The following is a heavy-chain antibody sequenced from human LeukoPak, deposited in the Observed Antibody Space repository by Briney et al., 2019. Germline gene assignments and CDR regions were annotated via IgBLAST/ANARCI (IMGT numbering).Heavy chain of an antibody. Sequence: SETLSLTCAVSGGSISSRNWWSRVRQPPGKGLDWIGEIYHSGSTNYNPSLKSRVTISVDKSKNQFSLKLSSVTAADAAVYYCARRRAEGGSNGHYNWFDPWGQGILVTVSS. D-gene: IGHD6-13*01. CDR3: ARRRAEGGSNGHYNWFDP. J-gene: IGHJ5*02. V-gene: IGHV4-4*02. CDR2: IYHSGST. CDR1: GGSISSRNW.